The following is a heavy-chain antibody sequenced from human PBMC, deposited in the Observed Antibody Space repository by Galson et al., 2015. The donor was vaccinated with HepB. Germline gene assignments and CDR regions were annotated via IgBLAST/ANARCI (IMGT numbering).Heavy chain of an antibody. CDR3: ARVIAAADRKNNNWFDP. CDR2: IIPILGIA. Sequence: SCKASGGTFSSYTISWVRQAPGQGLEWMGRIIPILGIANYAQKFQGRVTITADKSTSTAYMELSSLRSEDTAVYYCARVIAAADRKNNNWFDPWGQGTLVTVSS. D-gene: IGHD6-13*01. CDR1: GGTFSSYT. J-gene: IGHJ5*02. V-gene: IGHV1-69*02.